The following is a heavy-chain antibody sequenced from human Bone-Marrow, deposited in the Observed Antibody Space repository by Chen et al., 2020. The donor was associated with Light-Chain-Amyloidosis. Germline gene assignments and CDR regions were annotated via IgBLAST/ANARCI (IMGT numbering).Heavy chain of an antibody. D-gene: IGHD2-2*02. Sequence: QVQLQESGPGLVKPSQTLSLTCTVSGGSINSASYYWGWIRQHPGKGLEWIGYMYYRWSTYYNPSLGSRVTISLDTSQNQFSLRLNSVTAADTAVYYCARATVVTSAIGFFDFWGQGTLVTVSS. CDR3: ARATVVTSAIGFFDF. CDR1: GGSINSASYY. V-gene: IGHV4-31*03. CDR2: MYYRWST. J-gene: IGHJ4*02.